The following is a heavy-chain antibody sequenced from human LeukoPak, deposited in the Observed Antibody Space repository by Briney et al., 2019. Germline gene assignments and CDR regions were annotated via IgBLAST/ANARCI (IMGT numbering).Heavy chain of an antibody. CDR3: ARGSRSYYDILTGMTNNWFDP. V-gene: IGHV4-38-2*02. CDR1: GYSISSGYY. J-gene: IGHJ5*02. D-gene: IGHD3-9*01. CDR2: IYHSGST. Sequence: SETLSLTCTVSGYSISSGYYWGWIRQPPGKGLEWIGSIYHSGSTYYNPSLKSRVTISVDTSKNQFSLKLSSVTAADTAVYYCARGSRSYYDILTGMTNNWFDPWGQGTLVTVSS.